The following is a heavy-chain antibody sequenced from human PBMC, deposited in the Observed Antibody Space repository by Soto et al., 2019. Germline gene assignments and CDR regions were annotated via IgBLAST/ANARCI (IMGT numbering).Heavy chain of an antibody. CDR3: AKGISGYDL. D-gene: IGHD5-12*01. CDR2: INHRGST. J-gene: IGHJ5*02. CDR1: GGSFIGYY. Sequence: ALEILSLTCAVYGGSFIGYYWSWIRQPPGKGLEWIGEINHRGSTNYNPSLKSRVTISVDTSKNQFSLKLSSVTAADTAVYYCAKGISGYDLWGQGTLVTVSS. V-gene: IGHV4-34*01.